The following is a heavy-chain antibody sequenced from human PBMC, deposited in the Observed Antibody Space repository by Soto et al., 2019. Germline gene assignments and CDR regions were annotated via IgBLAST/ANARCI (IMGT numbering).Heavy chain of an antibody. CDR1: GYTFTNND. CDR3: ARMESFGSLNWFDP. V-gene: IGHV1-8*02. D-gene: IGHD5-18*01. CDR2: MNPGSGDT. J-gene: IGHJ5*02. Sequence: QVQLVQSGAEVKKPGASVKVSCKASGYTFTNNDVSWVRQATGQGLEWMGWMNPGSGDTRYAQKFQGRVTMTRDITISIAYMELNSLTSEDTAIYYCARMESFGSLNWFDPWCQGTLVTVSS.